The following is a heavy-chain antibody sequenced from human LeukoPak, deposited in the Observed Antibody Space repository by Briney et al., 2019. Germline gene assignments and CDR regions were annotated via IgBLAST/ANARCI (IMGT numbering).Heavy chain of an antibody. CDR2: IYYSGST. J-gene: IGHJ4*02. D-gene: IGHD6-13*01. Sequence: PSETLSLTCTVSGGSISSYYWSWIRQPPGKGLEWIGYIYYSGSTNYNPSLKSRVTISVDTSKNQFSLKLSSVTAADAAVYYCASSLGIAAAMFDYWGQGTLVTVSS. V-gene: IGHV4-59*12. CDR3: ASSLGIAAAMFDY. CDR1: GGSISSYY.